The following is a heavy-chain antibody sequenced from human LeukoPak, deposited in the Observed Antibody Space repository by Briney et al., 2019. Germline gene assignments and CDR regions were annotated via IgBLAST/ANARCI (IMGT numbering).Heavy chain of an antibody. D-gene: IGHD3-10*01. CDR3: ARHKSPGGSGSDWFDP. J-gene: IGHJ5*02. V-gene: IGHV5-51*01. CDR1: RHNFMNYW. Sequence: GESLKISCKGPRHNFMNYWIAWVRQAPGKGLEWMGIIYPSDSESRYSPSFQGQVTFTADTSTETAYLQWSSLKASDTAMYYCARHKSPGGSGSDWFDPWGQGTLVTVSS. CDR2: IYPSDSES.